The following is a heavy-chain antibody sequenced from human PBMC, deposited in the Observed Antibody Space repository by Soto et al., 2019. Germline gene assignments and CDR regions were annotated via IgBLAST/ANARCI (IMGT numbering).Heavy chain of an antibody. Sequence: GGSLRLSCAASGFTFSSYGMHWVRQAPGKGLEWVAVISYDGSNKYYADSVKGRFTISRDNSKNTLYLQMNSLRAEDTAVYYCAKDESIVGATGGVFDYWGQGTLVTVSS. J-gene: IGHJ4*02. CDR3: AKDESIVGATGGVFDY. V-gene: IGHV3-30*18. CDR1: GFTFSSYG. D-gene: IGHD1-26*01. CDR2: ISYDGSNK.